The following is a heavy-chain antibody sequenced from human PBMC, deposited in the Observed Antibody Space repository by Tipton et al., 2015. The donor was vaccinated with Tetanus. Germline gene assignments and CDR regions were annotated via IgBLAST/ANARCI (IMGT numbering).Heavy chain of an antibody. CDR3: ARSIAAAAVWPYDF. D-gene: IGHD6-13*01. Sequence: TLSLTCAVSGESFSGHYWSWIRQAPGKGLEWVGEISASGSTNYNPSLESRITMSVDTTKKRISLRLASLMAADTAVYFYARSIAAAAVWPYDFWGQGTLVTVTS. J-gene: IGHJ4*02. V-gene: IGHV4-34*01. CDR2: ISASGST. CDR1: GESFSGHY.